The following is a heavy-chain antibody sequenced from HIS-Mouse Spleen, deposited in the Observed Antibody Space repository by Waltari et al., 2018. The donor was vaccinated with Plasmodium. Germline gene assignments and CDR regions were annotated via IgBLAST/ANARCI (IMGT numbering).Heavy chain of an antibody. CDR2: IKQDGSEK. CDR3: ASSWYWYFDL. CDR1: GFTFSSYW. D-gene: IGHD6-13*01. V-gene: IGHV3-7*01. J-gene: IGHJ2*01. Sequence: EVQLVESGGGLVQPGGSLRLSCAASGFTFSSYWRSWVRQAPGKGLEWVANIKQDGSEKYYVDSVKGRFTISRDNAKNSLYLQMNILRAEDTAVYYCASSWYWYFDLWGRGTLVTVSS.